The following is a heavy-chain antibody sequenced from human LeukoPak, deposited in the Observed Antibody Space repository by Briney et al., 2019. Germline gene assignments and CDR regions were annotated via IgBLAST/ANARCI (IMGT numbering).Heavy chain of an antibody. Sequence: PSETLSLTCTVSGGSISSYYWSWIRQPPGKGLEWIGYIYYSGSTNYNPSLKSRVTISVDTSKNQFSLKLSSVAAADTAVYYCARDKWRPAAMSYGMDVWGQGTLVTVSS. D-gene: IGHD2-2*01. CDR3: ARDKWRPAAMSYGMDV. J-gene: IGHJ6*02. V-gene: IGHV4-59*01. CDR2: IYYSGST. CDR1: GGSISSYY.